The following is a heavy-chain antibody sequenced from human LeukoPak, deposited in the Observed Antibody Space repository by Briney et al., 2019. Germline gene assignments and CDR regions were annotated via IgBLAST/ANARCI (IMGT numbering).Heavy chain of an antibody. Sequence: ASVKVSCKASGYTFTSYYMHWVRQAPGQGLEWMGIINPSGGSTSYAQKFQGRVTMTRDTSTSTVYMELSSLRSEDTAVYYCARAPYSNYGPREYGMDVWGQGTTVTVSS. V-gene: IGHV1-46*01. D-gene: IGHD4-11*01. CDR2: INPSGGST. CDR3: ARAPYSNYGPREYGMDV. J-gene: IGHJ6*02. CDR1: GYTFTSYY.